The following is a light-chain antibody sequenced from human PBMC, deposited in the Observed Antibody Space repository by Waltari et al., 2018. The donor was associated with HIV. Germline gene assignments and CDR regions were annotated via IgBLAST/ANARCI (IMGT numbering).Light chain of an antibody. CDR2: DAS. CDR1: QSVSTY. V-gene: IGKV3-11*01. CDR3: QQRSNWPLT. Sequence: EIVLTQSPATLSLSPGERVTLSCRASQSVSTYLAWYQQKLGQAPRLLIYDASNRATGIPARFSGGGSGTDFTLTISSLEPEDFAVYYCQQRSNWPLTFGGGTKVEIK. J-gene: IGKJ4*01.